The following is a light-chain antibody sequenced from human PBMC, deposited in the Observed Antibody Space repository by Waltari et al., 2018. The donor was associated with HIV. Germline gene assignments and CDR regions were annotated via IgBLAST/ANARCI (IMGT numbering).Light chain of an antibody. CDR1: ESFLRDNGHNY. CDR2: LGS. V-gene: IGKV2-28*01. J-gene: IGKJ3*01. Sequence: EIVMTQSPLSLAVTPGEPASISCRSSESFLRDNGHNYLDWFLQKQGQSPQLLIYLGSMRASGVPDRFRGSGSGTDVTLRISKVEAEDVGTYYCMQAHQIPITFGPGTKLHIK. CDR3: MQAHQIPIT.